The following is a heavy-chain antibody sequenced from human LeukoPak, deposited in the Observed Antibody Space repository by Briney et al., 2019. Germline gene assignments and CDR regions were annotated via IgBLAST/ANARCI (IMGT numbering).Heavy chain of an antibody. CDR3: ARQYCSSTSCYYLDY. J-gene: IGHJ4*02. CDR1: GYSFTSYW. CDR2: IYPGDSDT. D-gene: IGHD2-2*01. Sequence: GESLKISCKGSGYSFTSYWIGWVRQMPGKGLEWMGIIYPGDSDTRYSPSFQGQVTISADKSISTAYLQWSSLKASDTAMYYCARQYCSSTSCYYLDYWGQGTLVTVSS. V-gene: IGHV5-51*01.